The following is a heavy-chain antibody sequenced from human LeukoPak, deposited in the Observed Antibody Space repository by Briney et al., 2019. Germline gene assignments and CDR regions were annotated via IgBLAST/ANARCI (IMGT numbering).Heavy chain of an antibody. V-gene: IGHV1-69*13. CDR1: GGTFSSYA. CDR3: ALDIVVVPAAMRVAAAGTGYYYYGMDV. CDR2: IIPIFGTA. J-gene: IGHJ6*02. D-gene: IGHD2-2*01. Sequence: SVNVSCKASGGTFSSYAISWVRQAPGQGLEWMGGIIPIFGTANYAQKFQGRVTITADESTSTAYMELSSLRSEDTAVYYCALDIVVVPAAMRVAAAGTGYYYYGMDVWGQGTTVTVSS.